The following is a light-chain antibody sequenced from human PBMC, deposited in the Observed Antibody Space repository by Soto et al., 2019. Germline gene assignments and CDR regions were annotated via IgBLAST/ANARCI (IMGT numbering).Light chain of an antibody. CDR1: QSVSSS. V-gene: IGKV3-15*01. CDR3: QQYNILPPLT. Sequence: EIVMTQSPATLSVSPGERATLSCRASQSVSSSLAWYQQKPGQAPRLLIYGASTRATGIPARFSGSGSGTEFTLTISSLQSEDFAVYFCQQYNILPPLTLGGGTKVEIK. J-gene: IGKJ4*01. CDR2: GAS.